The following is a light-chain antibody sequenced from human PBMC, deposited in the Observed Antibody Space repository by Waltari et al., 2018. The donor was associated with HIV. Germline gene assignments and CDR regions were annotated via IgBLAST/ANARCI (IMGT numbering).Light chain of an antibody. CDR1: KLGANY. CDR3: QAWDSNTGV. Sequence: SYELTKQPSVSVSPGQTASTTCSGDKLGANYACWYQQRPGQSPVLVIYQDSKRPSGISERFSGSNSGNTATLTISGTQAMDEADYYCQAWDSNTGVFGGGTKLTVL. CDR2: QDS. V-gene: IGLV3-1*01. J-gene: IGLJ3*02.